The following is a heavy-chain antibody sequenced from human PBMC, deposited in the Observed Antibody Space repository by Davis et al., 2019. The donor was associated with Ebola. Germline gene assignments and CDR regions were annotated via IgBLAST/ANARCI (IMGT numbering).Heavy chain of an antibody. Sequence: PGGSLRLSCAVYGGSFSGYYWGWIRQPPGKGLEWIGSIYYSGSTYYNPSLKSRVTISVDTSKNQFSLKLSSVTAADTAVYYCARVGPYYDFWSGYEASWFDPWGQGTLVTVSS. CDR3: ARVGPYYDFWSGYEASWFDP. V-gene: IGHV4-34*01. D-gene: IGHD3-3*01. CDR2: IYYSGST. CDR1: GGSFSGYY. J-gene: IGHJ5*02.